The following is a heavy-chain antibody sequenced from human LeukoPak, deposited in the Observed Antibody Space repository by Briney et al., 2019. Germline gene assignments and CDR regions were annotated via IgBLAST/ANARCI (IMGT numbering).Heavy chain of an antibody. CDR2: IYTSGDT. D-gene: IGHD3-10*01. J-gene: IGHJ4*01. CDR3: ASGDYGAGSPVMRY. Sequence: SETLSLTCTVSGGSISSYYWSWIRQPAGKGLEWIGRIYTSGDTKYNPSLKSRVTISVGASNNQFSLKLTSVTAADTAVYYCASGDYGAGSPVMRYWGHGTLVIVSS. V-gene: IGHV4-4*07. CDR1: GGSISSYY.